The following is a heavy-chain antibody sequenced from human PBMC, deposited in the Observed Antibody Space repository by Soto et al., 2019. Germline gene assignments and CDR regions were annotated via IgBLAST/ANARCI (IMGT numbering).Heavy chain of an antibody. CDR2: ISYDGSNT. J-gene: IGHJ4*02. CDR1: GFTFSNYA. Sequence: QVQLVDSGGGVVQPGRSLRLSCAASGFTFSNYAMHWVRQAPGKGLAWVSLISYDGSNTYYTDSVKGRFTISSDNSTNSLFLQMNSLSAEDRAVYFCARQQLEEYFFDYWAQGTLVTVSS. CDR3: ARQQLEEYFFDY. D-gene: IGHD6-6*01. V-gene: IGHV3-30*03.